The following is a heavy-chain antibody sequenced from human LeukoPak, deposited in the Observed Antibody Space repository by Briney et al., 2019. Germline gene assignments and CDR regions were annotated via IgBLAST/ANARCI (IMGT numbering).Heavy chain of an antibody. CDR3: AKSEYQLLIPQLSLGFDY. Sequence: PGGSLRLSCAASGFTFSNYAMSWVRQAPGKGLEWVSTISTSGGNTYYADSVKGRFTISRDNSKNTLYLQMNSLRAEDTAVYYCAKSEYQLLIPQLSLGFDYWGQGTLVTVSS. V-gene: IGHV3-23*01. D-gene: IGHD2-2*01. J-gene: IGHJ4*02. CDR1: GFTFSNYA. CDR2: ISTSGGNT.